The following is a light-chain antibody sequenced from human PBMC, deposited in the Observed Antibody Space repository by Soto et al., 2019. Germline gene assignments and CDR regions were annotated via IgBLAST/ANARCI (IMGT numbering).Light chain of an antibody. J-gene: IGLJ3*02. Sequence: QSVLTQPPSVSGAPGQRVTISCTGSSSNIGAGYDVHWYQQLPGTAPKLLIYGNSNRPSGVPDRFSGSKSGTAASLAITGLQAEDEADYDGQSHDGSLSGWVFGGGTKLTVL. CDR3: QSHDGSLSGWV. CDR1: SSNIGAGYD. V-gene: IGLV1-40*01. CDR2: GNS.